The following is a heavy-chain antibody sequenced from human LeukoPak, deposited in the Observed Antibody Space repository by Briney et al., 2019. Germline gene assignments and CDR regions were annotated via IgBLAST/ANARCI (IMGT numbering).Heavy chain of an antibody. CDR2: ISAYNGNT. J-gene: IGHJ5*02. Sequence: GASVKVSCKASGYTFTSYGISWVRQAPGQGLEWMGWISAYNGNTNYAQKLQGRVTMTTDTSTSTAYMELRSLRSDDTAMYYCARNIYCSSTSCMLDPWGQGTLVTVSS. D-gene: IGHD2-2*01. CDR3: ARNIYCSSTSCMLDP. V-gene: IGHV1-18*01. CDR1: GYTFTSYG.